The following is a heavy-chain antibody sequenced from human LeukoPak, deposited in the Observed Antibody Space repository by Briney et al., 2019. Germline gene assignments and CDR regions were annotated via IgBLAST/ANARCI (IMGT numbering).Heavy chain of an antibody. D-gene: IGHD2-15*01. V-gene: IGHV1-46*01. CDR3: ARGREVDATSDFDH. Sequence: ASVKVSCKASGYTFTRYHMHWVRQAPGRGLEWMGIINPSDGSTVYAQKFQGRVTMTRETSTSTVYMEASSLRSEDTAVYYCARGREVDATSDFDHWGQGTLVTVAS. CDR1: GYTFTRYH. CDR2: INPSDGST. J-gene: IGHJ4*02.